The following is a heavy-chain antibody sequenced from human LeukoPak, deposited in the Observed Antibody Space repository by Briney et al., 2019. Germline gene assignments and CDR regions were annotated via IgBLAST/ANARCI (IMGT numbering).Heavy chain of an antibody. CDR1: GYTFTGYY. V-gene: IGHV1/OR15-3*01. J-gene: IGHJ4*02. CDR3: ASFLRGYSVY. CDR2: INAGNGNT. D-gene: IGHD5-18*01. Sequence: ASVKVSCKASGYTFTGYYMHWVRQAPGQRLEWMGWINAGNGNTKYSQKFQGRVTITADESTSTAYMELSSLRSEDTAVYYCASFLRGYSVYWGQGTLVTVSS.